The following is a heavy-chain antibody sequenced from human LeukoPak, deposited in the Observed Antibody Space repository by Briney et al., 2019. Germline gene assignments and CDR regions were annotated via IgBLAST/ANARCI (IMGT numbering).Heavy chain of an antibody. CDR2: INTDGTTT. Sequence: GGSLRLSCAASGFTFSAYAMSWVRQAPGKGLVWVSRINTDGTTTVYADSVRGRFTISRDNAKNSLYLQMDSLRADDTAAYYCANLGSGSYYMYWGRGTVVTVSS. CDR1: GFTFSAYA. CDR3: ANLGSGSYYMY. J-gene: IGHJ4*02. V-gene: IGHV3-74*01. D-gene: IGHD3-10*01.